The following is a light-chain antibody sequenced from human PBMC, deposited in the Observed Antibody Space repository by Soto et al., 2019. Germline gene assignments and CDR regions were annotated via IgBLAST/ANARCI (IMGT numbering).Light chain of an antibody. V-gene: IGLV1-44*01. Sequence: QSALTQPPSASGTPGQRVTISCSGSNSNIGRNTVNWYQQFPGAAPNLLIHSDNQRPSGVPGRFSGSRSGTSASMAISGLQSEDDADYYCAAWDESPNVPVFGGGTKLTVL. CDR2: SDN. CDR1: NSNIGRNT. J-gene: IGLJ3*02. CDR3: AAWDESPNVPV.